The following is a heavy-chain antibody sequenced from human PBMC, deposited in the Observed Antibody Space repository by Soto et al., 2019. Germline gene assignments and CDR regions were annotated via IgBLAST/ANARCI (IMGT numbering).Heavy chain of an antibody. CDR2: ISANGDTT. CDR1: GFTFSNFA. Sequence: EVQLVESGGGLVQPGGSLRLSCAASGFTFSNFAMHWLRQAPGKGLECVSLISANGDTTYYANSVKDRFTISRDDSKNTLYLQMGSLRADDMAVYYCARAWRADVWGQATTVVVSS. CDR3: ARAWRADV. V-gene: IGHV3-64*01. J-gene: IGHJ6*02.